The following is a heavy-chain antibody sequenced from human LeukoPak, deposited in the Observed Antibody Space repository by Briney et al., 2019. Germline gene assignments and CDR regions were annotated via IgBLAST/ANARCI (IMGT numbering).Heavy chain of an antibody. Sequence: PSETLSLTCAVSDDSFSSHYWAWIRQPPGKGLEWIGYISYIGSTNYNPSLKSRVTISIDTSRNQFSLRLSSVTAADTAVYYCARDLVTVTKGFDIWGQGTMVSVSS. D-gene: IGHD4-17*01. CDR3: ARDLVTVTKGFDI. CDR2: ISYIGST. CDR1: DDSFSSHY. V-gene: IGHV4-59*11. J-gene: IGHJ3*02.